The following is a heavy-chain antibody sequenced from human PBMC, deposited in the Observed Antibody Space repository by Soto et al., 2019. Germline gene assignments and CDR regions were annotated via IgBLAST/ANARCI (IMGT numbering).Heavy chain of an antibody. CDR3: VCYDETYYYYYYGMDV. D-gene: IGHD2-8*01. CDR1: GGTFSSYA. V-gene: IGHV1-69*13. CDR2: IIPIFGTA. Sequence: GASVKVSCKASGGTFSSYAISWVRQAPGQGLEWMGGIIPIFGTANYAQKFQGRVTITADESTSTAYMELSSLRSEDTAVYYCVCYDETYYYYYYGMDVWGQGTTVTVSS. J-gene: IGHJ6*02.